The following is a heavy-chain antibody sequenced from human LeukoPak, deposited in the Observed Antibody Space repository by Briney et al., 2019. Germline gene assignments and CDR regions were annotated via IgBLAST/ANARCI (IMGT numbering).Heavy chain of an antibody. Sequence: ASVRVSCKASGYTFTSYAMHWVRQAPGQRLEWMGWINAGNGNTKYSQKFQGRVTITRDTSASTAYMELSSLRSEDTAVYYCARASPRSYYGSGSYYNPSGWFDPWGQGTLVTVSS. CDR2: INAGNGNT. J-gene: IGHJ5*02. D-gene: IGHD3-10*01. CDR3: ARASPRSYYGSGSYYNPSGWFDP. CDR1: GYTFTSYA. V-gene: IGHV1-3*01.